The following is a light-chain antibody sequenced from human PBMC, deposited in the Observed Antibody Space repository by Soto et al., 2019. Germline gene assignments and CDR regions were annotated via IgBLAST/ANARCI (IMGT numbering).Light chain of an antibody. CDR3: QSYDSSLSGSLV. Sequence: QSALTQPASVSGSPGQSITISCTGTSSDVGGYNYVSWYQQHPGKAPKLLIYANSNRPSGVPDRFSGSKSGTSASLAITGLQAEDEADYYCQSYDSSLSGSLVFGGGTKLTVL. V-gene: IGLV2-14*01. CDR2: ANS. J-gene: IGLJ2*01. CDR1: SSDVGGYNY.